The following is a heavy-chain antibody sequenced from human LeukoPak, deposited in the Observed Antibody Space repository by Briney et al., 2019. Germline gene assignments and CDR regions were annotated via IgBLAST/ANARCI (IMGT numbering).Heavy chain of an antibody. D-gene: IGHD2-2*01. CDR1: GESFSGYY. CDR2: INHSGST. Sequence: PSETLSLTCAVYGESFSGYYWSWIRQPPGKGLEWIGEINHSGSTNYNPSLKSRVTISVDTSKNQFSLKLSSVTAADTAVYYCARVNIVVVPAANLDYWGQGTLVTVSS. CDR3: ARVNIVVVPAANLDY. V-gene: IGHV4-34*01. J-gene: IGHJ4*02.